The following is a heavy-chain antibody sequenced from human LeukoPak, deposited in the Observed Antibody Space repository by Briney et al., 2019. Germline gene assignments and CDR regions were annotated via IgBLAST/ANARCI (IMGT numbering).Heavy chain of an antibody. CDR1: GGSISSYY. V-gene: IGHV4-4*07. J-gene: IGHJ4*02. CDR2: IYTSGST. CDR3: AREPRVRFDIEYYFDY. D-gene: IGHD2-15*01. Sequence: SETLSLTCTVSGGSISSYYWSWIRQPAGKGLEWIGRIYTSGSTNYNPSLKSRVTMSVDTSKNQFSLKLSSVTAADTAVYYCAREPRVRFDIEYYFDYWGQGTLVTVSS.